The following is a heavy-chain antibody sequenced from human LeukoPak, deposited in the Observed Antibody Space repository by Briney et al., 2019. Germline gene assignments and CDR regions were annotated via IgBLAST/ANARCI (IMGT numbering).Heavy chain of an antibody. Sequence: GGSLRLSCAASGFTFSAFWMHWVRQAPGKGLVWVSRINSDGSSTTYADSVKGRFTISRDNSKNTLYLQMNSLRAEDTAVYYCANIDDDANYDFWTHKFDYWGQGTLVTVSS. CDR1: GFTFSAFW. D-gene: IGHD3-3*01. V-gene: IGHV3-74*01. J-gene: IGHJ4*02. CDR2: INSDGSST. CDR3: ANIDDDANYDFWTHKFDY.